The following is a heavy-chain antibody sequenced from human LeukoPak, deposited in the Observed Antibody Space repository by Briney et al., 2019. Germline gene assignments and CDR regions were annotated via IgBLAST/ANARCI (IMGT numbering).Heavy chain of an antibody. D-gene: IGHD3-10*01. V-gene: IGHV3-30*04. J-gene: IGHJ6*02. Sequence: GRSLRLSCAASGFTFSRYAMHWVRQAPGKGLEWVAVISYDGSNKYYADSVKGRFTISRDNSKNTLYLQMNSLRAEDTAAYYCARDTYGSGSDYYYYYGMDVWGQGTTVTVSS. CDR1: GFTFSRYA. CDR2: ISYDGSNK. CDR3: ARDTYGSGSDYYYYYGMDV.